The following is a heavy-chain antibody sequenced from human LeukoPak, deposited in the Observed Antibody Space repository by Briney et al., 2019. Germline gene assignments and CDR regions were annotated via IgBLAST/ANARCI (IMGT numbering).Heavy chain of an antibody. CDR1: GGSISSYY. J-gene: IGHJ4*02. CDR3: ARVWRGYSGYDSPLDY. CDR2: IYYSGST. Sequence: SDTLSLTCTVSGGSISSYYWSWIRQPPRKGLEWIGYIYYSGSTNYNPSLKSRVTISVDTSKNQFSLKLSSVTAADTAVYYCARVWRGYSGYDSPLDYWGQGTLVTVSS. V-gene: IGHV4-59*07. D-gene: IGHD5-12*01.